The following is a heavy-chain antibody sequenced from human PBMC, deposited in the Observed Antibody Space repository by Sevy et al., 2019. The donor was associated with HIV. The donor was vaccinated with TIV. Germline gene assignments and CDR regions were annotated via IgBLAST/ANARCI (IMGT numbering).Heavy chain of an antibody. CDR2: ISGSGGST. CDR3: AKVVTMIVVVGGGMDV. CDR1: GFTFSSYA. V-gene: IGHV3-23*01. Sequence: GGSLRRSCAASGFTFSSYAMSWVRQAPGKGLEWVSAISGSGGSTYYADSVKGGFTISSDNSKNTLYLQMNSLRAEDTAVYYCAKVVTMIVVVGGGMDVWGQGTTVTVSS. J-gene: IGHJ6*02. D-gene: IGHD3-22*01.